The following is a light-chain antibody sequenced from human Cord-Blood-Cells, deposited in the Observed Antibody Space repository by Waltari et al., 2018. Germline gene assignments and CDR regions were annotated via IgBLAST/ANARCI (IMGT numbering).Light chain of an antibody. Sequence: DIQMTQSLSSLSASVGDRVTITCRASQSISSYLNWYQQKPGKAPKLLIYAASSLQSGVPSRFSGSGSGTDFTLTISSLQPEDFATYYCQQSYSTPFTFGHGTKVDIK. CDR3: QQSYSTPFT. V-gene: IGKV1-39*01. CDR2: AAS. J-gene: IGKJ3*01. CDR1: QSISSY.